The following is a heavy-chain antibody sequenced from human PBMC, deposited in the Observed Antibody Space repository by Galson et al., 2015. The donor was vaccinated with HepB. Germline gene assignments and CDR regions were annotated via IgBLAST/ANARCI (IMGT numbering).Heavy chain of an antibody. Sequence: LSLTCTVSGGSISSSLHYWGWIRQPPGKGLEWIGSIHYSGITYYNPSLKSRVTIFVDTSKSQFSLNLRAVTAADTAVYYCARHPNYDILIDYNHGVDDWGQGTTVTVSS. CDR3: ARHPNYDILIDYNHGVDD. D-gene: IGHD3-9*01. V-gene: IGHV4-39*01. CDR2: IHYSGIT. J-gene: IGHJ6*02. CDR1: GGSISSSLHY.